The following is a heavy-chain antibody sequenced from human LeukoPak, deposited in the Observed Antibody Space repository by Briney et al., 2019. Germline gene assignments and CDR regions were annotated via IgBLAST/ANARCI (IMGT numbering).Heavy chain of an antibody. Sequence: GGSLRLSCAASGFMFTTYWMTWVRQAPGKGPEWVANIKPDGSETYYVDSVKGRFTISRDNAKNTVYLQMNSLRAEDTAVYFCARDVEDSRTGGLDCWGQGTLVTVSS. CDR2: IKPDGSET. CDR1: GFMFTTYW. CDR3: ARDVEDSRTGGLDC. V-gene: IGHV3-7*01. J-gene: IGHJ4*02. D-gene: IGHD3-22*01.